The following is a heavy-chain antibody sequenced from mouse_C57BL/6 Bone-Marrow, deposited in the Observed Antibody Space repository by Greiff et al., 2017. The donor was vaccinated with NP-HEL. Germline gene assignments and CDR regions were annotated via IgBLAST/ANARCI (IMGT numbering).Heavy chain of an antibody. Sequence: EVQLVESGGGLVKPGGSLKLSCAASGFTFSDYGLHWVRQAPEKGLEWVAYISSGSSTIYYADTVKGRFTISRDNAKNTLFLQMTSLRSEDTAMYYCAKNYYGSSSFDYWGQGTTLTVSS. D-gene: IGHD1-1*01. CDR1: GFTFSDYG. V-gene: IGHV5-17*01. CDR3: AKNYYGSSSFDY. J-gene: IGHJ2*01. CDR2: ISSGSSTI.